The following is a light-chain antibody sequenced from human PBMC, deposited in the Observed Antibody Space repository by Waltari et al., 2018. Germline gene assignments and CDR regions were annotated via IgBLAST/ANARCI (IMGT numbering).Light chain of an antibody. Sequence: SYVLSQPPSVSVAPGQTARTTCGGNNSGDKSVHWYQQKPGQAPVLVVYDDTARPSGIPERFSGSNSGNTATLTITRVAAGDEADYFCQVWHTTSAVVFGGGTKLTVL. CDR2: DDT. CDR3: QVWHTTSAVV. CDR1: NSGDKS. V-gene: IGLV3-21*02. J-gene: IGLJ2*01.